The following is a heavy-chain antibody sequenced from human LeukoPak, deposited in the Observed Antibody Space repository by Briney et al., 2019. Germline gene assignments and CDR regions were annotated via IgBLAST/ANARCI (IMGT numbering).Heavy chain of an antibody. CDR3: ARGGSYLSAFDI. CDR2: IYSGAGA. V-gene: IGHV3-53*01. CDR1: GFTFSSYS. Sequence: GGSLRLSCAASGFTFSSYSMNWVRQAPGKGLEWVSVIYSGAGAYSADSVKGRFTISRDNSKNTLYLQMNSLRAEDTAVYYCARGGSYLSAFDIWGQGTMVTVSS. J-gene: IGHJ3*02. D-gene: IGHD1-26*01.